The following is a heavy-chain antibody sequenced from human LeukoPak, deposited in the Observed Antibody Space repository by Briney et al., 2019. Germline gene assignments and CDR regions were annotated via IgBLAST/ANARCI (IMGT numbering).Heavy chain of an antibody. CDR1: GGSISSSSYY. D-gene: IGHD2-2*01. CDR3: ARPTYCSSTSCFDY. Sequence: SETLSLTCTVSGGSISSSSYYWGWIRQPPGKGLEWIGSIYYSGSTYYNPSLKSRVTISVDTSKNQFSLKLSSVTAADTAVYYCARPTYCSSTSCFDYWGQGTLVTVSS. J-gene: IGHJ4*02. CDR2: IYYSGST. V-gene: IGHV4-39*01.